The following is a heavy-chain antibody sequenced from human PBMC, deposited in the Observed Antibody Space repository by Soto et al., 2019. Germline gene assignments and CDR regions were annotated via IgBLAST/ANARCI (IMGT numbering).Heavy chain of an antibody. V-gene: IGHV3-11*05. Sequence: QVQLVESGGGLVKPGGCLRLSCAASGFTFSDYYMSWIRQAPGKGLEWVSYISSSGSDTNYADSVKGRFTVSRDNAKNSLYLQMNSLRADDTAVYYCARSLRGYSGYSGYWGQGTLVTVSP. CDR2: ISSSGSDT. CDR1: GFTFSDYY. J-gene: IGHJ4*02. CDR3: ARSLRGYSGYSGY. D-gene: IGHD5-12*01.